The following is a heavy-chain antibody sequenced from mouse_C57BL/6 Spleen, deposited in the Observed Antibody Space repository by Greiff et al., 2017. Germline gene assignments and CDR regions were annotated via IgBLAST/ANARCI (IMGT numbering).Heavy chain of an antibody. J-gene: IGHJ2*01. CDR3: SRSLDYVGSSGCFDY. V-gene: IGHV7-3*01. Sequence: EVKVEESGGGLVQPGGSLSLSCAASGFTFTDYYMSWVRQPPGKALEWLGFIRNKANGYTTEYSASVKGRFTISRDNSQSILYLQMNALRAEDSATYYYSRSLDYVGSSGCFDYWGQGTTLTVSA. D-gene: IGHD1-1*01. CDR2: IRNKANGYTT. CDR1: GFTFTDYY.